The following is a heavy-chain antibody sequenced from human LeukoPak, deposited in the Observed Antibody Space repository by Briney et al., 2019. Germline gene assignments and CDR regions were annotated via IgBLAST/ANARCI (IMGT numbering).Heavy chain of an antibody. CDR3: ARASTPTFGELFGAFDI. Sequence: GASVKVSCKASGGTFSSYSITWVRQAPGQGLEWMGGIIPIFGTANYAQKFQGRVTITADESTSTAYMELSSLRSEDTAMYYCARASTPTFGELFGAFDIWGQGTMVTVSS. D-gene: IGHD3-10*01. CDR2: IIPIFGTA. CDR1: GGTFSSYS. J-gene: IGHJ3*02. V-gene: IGHV1-69*01.